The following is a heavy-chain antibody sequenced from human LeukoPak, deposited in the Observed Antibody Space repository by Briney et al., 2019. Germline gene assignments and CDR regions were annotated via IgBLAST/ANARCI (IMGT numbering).Heavy chain of an antibody. Sequence: PGGSLRLSCSASGFTFSSYDMNWVRQAPGKGLEWISYISSSSSTIYYADSVKGRFTISRDNAKNSLYLQMNSLRAEDTAVYYCARVRSSGWYPPGYFDYWGQGTLVTVSS. CDR1: GFTFSSYD. D-gene: IGHD6-19*01. V-gene: IGHV3-48*04. CDR2: ISSSSSTI. J-gene: IGHJ4*02. CDR3: ARVRSSGWYPPGYFDY.